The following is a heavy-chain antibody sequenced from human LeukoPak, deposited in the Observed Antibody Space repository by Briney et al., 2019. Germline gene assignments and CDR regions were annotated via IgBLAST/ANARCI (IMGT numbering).Heavy chain of an antibody. Sequence: PGGSLRLSCAASGFTFSSYSMNWVRQAPGKGLEWVAVISYDGSNKYYADSVKGRFTISRDNSKNTLYLQMNSLRAEDTAVYYSAKGAMVNLWGQGTLVTVSS. CDR1: GFTFSSYS. CDR3: AKGAMVNL. CDR2: ISYDGSNK. J-gene: IGHJ4*02. V-gene: IGHV3-30*18. D-gene: IGHD5-18*01.